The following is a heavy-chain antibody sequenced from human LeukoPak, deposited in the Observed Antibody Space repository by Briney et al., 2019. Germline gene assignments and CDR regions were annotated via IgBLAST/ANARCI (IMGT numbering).Heavy chain of an antibody. CDR2: IYYSGST. CDR3: ARAGFVGDFWSHDAFDI. CDR1: GGSISSYY. Sequence: SETLSLTCTVSGGSISSYYWGWIRQPPGKGLEWIGSIYYSGSTYYNPSLKSRVTMSVDTSKNQFSLKLSSVTAADTAVYYCARAGFVGDFWSHDAFDIWGQGTMVTVSS. J-gene: IGHJ3*02. D-gene: IGHD3-3*01. V-gene: IGHV4-39*07.